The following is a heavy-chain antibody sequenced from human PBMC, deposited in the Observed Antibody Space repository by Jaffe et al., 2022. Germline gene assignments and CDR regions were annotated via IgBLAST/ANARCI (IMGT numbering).Heavy chain of an antibody. D-gene: IGHD6-19*01. CDR3: AKDKFTGYSSGWYTSGGYFDY. Sequence: QVQLVESGGGVVQPGRSLRLSCAASGFTFSSYGMHWVRQAPGKGLEWVAVISYDGSNKYYADSVKGRFTISRDNSKNTLYLQMNSLRAEDTAVYYCAKDKFTGYSSGWYTSGGYFDYWGQGTLVTVSS. CDR2: ISYDGSNK. CDR1: GFTFSSYG. V-gene: IGHV3-30*18. J-gene: IGHJ4*02.